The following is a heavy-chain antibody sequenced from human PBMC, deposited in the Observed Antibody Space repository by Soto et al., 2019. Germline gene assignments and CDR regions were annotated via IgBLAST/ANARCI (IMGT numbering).Heavy chain of an antibody. D-gene: IGHD3-22*01. J-gene: IGHJ4*02. CDR3: ARDGLRITMIVVVITTYLDY. CDR1: GFTFSSYA. CDR2: ISYDGSNK. Sequence: QVQLVESGGGVVQPGRSLRLSCAASGFTFSSYAMHWVRQAPGKGLEWVAVISYDGSNKYYADSVKGRFTISRDNSKNTLYLQMNSLRAEDTAVYYCARDGLRITMIVVVITTYLDYWGQGTLVTVSS. V-gene: IGHV3-30-3*01.